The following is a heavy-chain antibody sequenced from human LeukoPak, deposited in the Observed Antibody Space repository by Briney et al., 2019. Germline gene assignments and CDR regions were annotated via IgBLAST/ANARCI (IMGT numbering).Heavy chain of an antibody. D-gene: IGHD6-6*01. CDR3: AKDPGQLLVYYFDY. Sequence: GGSLRLSCAASGFTFSSYGMHWVGQAPGKGLEWVAFIRYDGSNKYYADSVKGRFTISRDNSKNTLYLQMNSLRAEDTAVYYCAKDPGQLLVYYFDYWGQGTLVTVSS. CDR1: GFTFSSYG. V-gene: IGHV3-30*02. J-gene: IGHJ4*02. CDR2: IRYDGSNK.